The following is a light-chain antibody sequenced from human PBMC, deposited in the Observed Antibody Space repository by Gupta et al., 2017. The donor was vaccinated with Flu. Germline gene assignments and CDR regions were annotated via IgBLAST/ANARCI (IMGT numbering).Light chain of an antibody. CDR1: TSDVGGYNS. Sequence: QSALTQPASVSGSPGQSITISCTGTTSDVGGYNSVSWYQQRPGTAPKLMIYDVSNRPSGIANRFSGSKSGNTAALTISGLQAEDEADYYCSSYTSGSTIVVAFGGGTKLTVL. CDR3: SSYTSGSTIVVA. J-gene: IGLJ2*01. V-gene: IGLV2-14*01. CDR2: DVS.